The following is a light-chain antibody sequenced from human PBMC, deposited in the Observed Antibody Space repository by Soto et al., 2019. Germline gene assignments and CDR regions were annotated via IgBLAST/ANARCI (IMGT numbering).Light chain of an antibody. Sequence: DIQMTQSPSSLSASVGDRVTITCRASQTITTYLNWYQQKPGKAPKLLIYGASNLRSGVPSRFSGGGSGTDFTLTIGILQPEDSATYFCQQSYSTPPYTFGQGTKVEIK. CDR3: QQSYSTPPYT. CDR1: QTITTY. J-gene: IGKJ2*01. V-gene: IGKV1-39*01. CDR2: GAS.